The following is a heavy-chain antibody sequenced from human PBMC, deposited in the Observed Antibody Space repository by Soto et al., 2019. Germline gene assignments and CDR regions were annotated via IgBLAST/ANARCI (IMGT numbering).Heavy chain of an antibody. J-gene: IGHJ5*02. V-gene: IGHV1-18*01. CDR1: GYTFTSYG. CDR2: ISTYNGNT. Sequence: ASVKVSCKASGYTFTSYGIGWLRQAPGQGLEWMGWISTYNGNTNYAQKLQGRVTMTTDTSTTTAYLELRSLRSDDTAVYYCARHHGPTTSENWFDPWGQGTLVTVSS. D-gene: IGHD5-12*01. CDR3: ARHHGPTTSENWFDP.